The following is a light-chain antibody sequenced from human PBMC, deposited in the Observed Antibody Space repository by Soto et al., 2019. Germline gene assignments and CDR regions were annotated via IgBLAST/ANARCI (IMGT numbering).Light chain of an antibody. V-gene: IGKV1-39*01. CDR2: TAS. J-gene: IGKJ4*01. CDR3: QQSYSTLLT. CDR1: QSISSY. Sequence: DIQMTQSPSSLSASVGDRVTITCRASQSISSYLYWYQQKAGKAPKLLIHTASSLQSGVPPRFSGSGSGTDFTLTISSLQPEDFATYYCQQSYSTLLTFGGGTKVEIK.